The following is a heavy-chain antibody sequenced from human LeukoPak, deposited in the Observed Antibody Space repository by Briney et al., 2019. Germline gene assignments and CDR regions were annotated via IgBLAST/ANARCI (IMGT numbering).Heavy chain of an antibody. Sequence: ASVKVSCKASGYTFTSYGISWVRQAPGQGLEWMGWISAYSGDTNYAQKFQGRATMTTDTSTSTAYMELRSLSSDDTAVYYCARGGFYYYGSGSSPNWFDPWGQGTLVTVSS. V-gene: IGHV1-18*01. J-gene: IGHJ5*02. D-gene: IGHD3-10*01. CDR2: ISAYSGDT. CDR3: ARGGFYYYGSGSSPNWFDP. CDR1: GYTFTSYG.